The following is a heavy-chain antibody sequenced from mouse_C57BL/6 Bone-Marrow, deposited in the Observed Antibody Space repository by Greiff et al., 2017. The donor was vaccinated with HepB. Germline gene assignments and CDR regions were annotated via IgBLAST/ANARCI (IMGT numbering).Heavy chain of an antibody. V-gene: IGHV1-9*01. CDR1: GYTFTGYW. Sequence: VQLVESGAELMKPGASVKLSCKATGYTFTGYWIEWVKQRPGHGLEWIGEILPGSGSTNYNEKFKGKATFTADTSSNTAYMQLSSLTTEDSAIYYCARKGRIYYYGSSPYWYFDVWGTGTTVTVSS. D-gene: IGHD1-1*01. CDR2: ILPGSGST. J-gene: IGHJ1*03. CDR3: ARKGRIYYYGSSPYWYFDV.